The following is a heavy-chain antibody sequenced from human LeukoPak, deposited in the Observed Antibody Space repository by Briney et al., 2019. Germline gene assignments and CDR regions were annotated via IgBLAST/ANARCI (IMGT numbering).Heavy chain of an antibody. CDR2: IAYDG. Sequence: GGSLRLSCVASGFTFSNYAMHWVRQAPGKGLEWVAVIAYDGSISRDNSMNTLYLQMNNLRAEDTAVYYCARDPDYWGQGTLVTVSS. J-gene: IGHJ4*02. V-gene: IGHV3-30*14. CDR3: ARDPDY. CDR1: GFTFSNYA.